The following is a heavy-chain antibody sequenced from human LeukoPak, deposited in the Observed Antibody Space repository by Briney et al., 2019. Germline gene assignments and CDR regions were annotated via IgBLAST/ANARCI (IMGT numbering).Heavy chain of an antibody. V-gene: IGHV4-59*01. CDR3: ARVGVDYSGNIIKYYFDY. CDR1: GGSISSYY. D-gene: IGHD4-23*01. CDR2: IYYSGST. J-gene: IGHJ4*02. Sequence: PSETLSLTCTVSGGSISSYYWSWIRQPPGKGLEWIGYIYYSGSTNYNPSLKSRVTISVDTYKNQFSLKLSSVTAADTAVYYCARVGVDYSGNIIKYYFDYWGQGTLVTVSS.